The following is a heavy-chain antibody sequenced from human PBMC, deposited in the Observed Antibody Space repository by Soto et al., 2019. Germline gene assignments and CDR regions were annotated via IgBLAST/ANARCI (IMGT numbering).Heavy chain of an antibody. V-gene: IGHV1-46*01. CDR2: INPSGGST. Sequence: ASVKVSCKAIGYTFSSHYMHWVRQAPGQGLEWMGIINPSGGSTSYAQKFQGRVTMTRDTSTSTVYMELSSLRSDDTAVYYCARGLVVEISAIPGWFAAWGQGTLVTVSS. D-gene: IGHD2-15*01. J-gene: IGHJ5*02. CDR3: ARGLVVEISAIPGWFAA. CDR1: GYTFSSHY.